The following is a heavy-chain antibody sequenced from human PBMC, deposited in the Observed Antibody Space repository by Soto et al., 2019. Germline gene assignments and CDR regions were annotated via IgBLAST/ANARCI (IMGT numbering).Heavy chain of an antibody. J-gene: IGHJ4*01. Sequence: PWGSLRLSCASSRFSFSNAWINWVRQAPGKGLEWVGRIKSKTDGGTTDFAAPVKGRFAISRDDSKNMVYLQMNSLKTEDTALFFCTTDSYITMIVAVLAFWGNGTLVTVSS. D-gene: IGHD3-22*01. CDR3: TTDSYITMIVAVLAF. V-gene: IGHV3-15*07. CDR1: RFSFSNAW. CDR2: IKSKTDGGTT.